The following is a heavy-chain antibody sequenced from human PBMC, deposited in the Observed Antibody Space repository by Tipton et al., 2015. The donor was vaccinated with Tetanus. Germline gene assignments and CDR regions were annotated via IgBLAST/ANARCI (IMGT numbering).Heavy chain of an antibody. D-gene: IGHD5-12*01. Sequence: TLSLTCTVSGDSISSSYWGWIRQLPGQGLEWLGYIYQTDSTYYNPSVRSRLTLSLQRSKNQVSLKLISVTAADTAVYFCVRGRGLGAYSFGFEHWGQGALVTVSS. CDR1: GDSISSSY. V-gene: IGHV4-30-2*01. J-gene: IGHJ1*01. CDR3: VRGRGLGAYSFGFEH. CDR2: IYQTDST.